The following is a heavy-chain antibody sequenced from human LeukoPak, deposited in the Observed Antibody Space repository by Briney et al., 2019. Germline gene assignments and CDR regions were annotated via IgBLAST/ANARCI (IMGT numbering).Heavy chain of an antibody. CDR3: SREGVTRVRGVIFDY. D-gene: IGHD3-10*01. V-gene: IGHV4-61*02. Sequence: SETLSLTCTVSGGSISRGSYYWSWIRQPAGEGLEWIGRIYTSGSTNYNPSRKSQVTISVDTPKNQFSLKRSSVHAADTAVYYCSREGVTRVRGVIFDYWGQGTLVTVSS. J-gene: IGHJ4*02. CDR1: GGSISRGSYY. CDR2: IYTSGST.